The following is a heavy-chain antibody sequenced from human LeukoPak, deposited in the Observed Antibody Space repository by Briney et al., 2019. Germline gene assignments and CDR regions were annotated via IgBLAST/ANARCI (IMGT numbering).Heavy chain of an antibody. J-gene: IGHJ4*02. CDR3: ARARQLGYCSSTSCPYYFDY. CDR1: GFTFSNYA. Sequence: GGSLRLSCAASGFTFSNYAMHWVRQAPGKGLEWVAVISYDGSNKYYADSVKGRFTISRDNSKNTLYLQMNSLRAEDTAVYYCARARQLGYCSSTSCPYYFDYWGQGTLVTVSS. CDR2: ISYDGSNK. V-gene: IGHV3-30*19. D-gene: IGHD2-2*01.